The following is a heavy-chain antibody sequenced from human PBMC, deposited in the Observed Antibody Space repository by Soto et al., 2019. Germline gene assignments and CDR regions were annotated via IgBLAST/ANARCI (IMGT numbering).Heavy chain of an antibody. CDR2: ISYDGSNK. CDR3: ASLIVVVPAAMPDAFDI. V-gene: IGHV3-30-3*01. Sequence: GSLRLSCAASGFTFSSYAMHWVRQAPGKGLEWVAVISYDGSNKYYADSVKGRFTISRDNSKNTLYLQMNSLRAEDTAVYYCASLIVVVPAAMPDAFDIWGQGTMVTVSS. D-gene: IGHD2-2*01. J-gene: IGHJ3*02. CDR1: GFTFSSYA.